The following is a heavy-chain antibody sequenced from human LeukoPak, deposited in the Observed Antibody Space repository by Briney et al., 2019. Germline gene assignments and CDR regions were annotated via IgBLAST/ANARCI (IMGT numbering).Heavy chain of an antibody. CDR1: GFTFSSYA. CDR2: ISYDGSSK. D-gene: IGHD3-9*01. J-gene: IGHJ4*02. V-gene: IGHV3-30-3*01. CDR3: ARDWVRYFDCPEY. Sequence: PGGSLRLSCAASGFTFSSYAMHWVRQAPGKGLEWVAVISYDGSSKYFADPVKGRFTISRDNSENTLYLQMNSLRAEDTAVYYCARDWVRYFDCPEYWGQGTLVTVSS.